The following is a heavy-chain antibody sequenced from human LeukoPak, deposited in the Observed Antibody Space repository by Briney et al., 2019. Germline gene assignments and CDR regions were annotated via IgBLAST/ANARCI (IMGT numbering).Heavy chain of an antibody. CDR3: ARDRGRAAGMVGESDY. J-gene: IGHJ4*02. V-gene: IGHV3-21*01. D-gene: IGHD6-13*01. Sequence: PGGSLRLSCAASGFTFSSYSMNWVRQAPGEGLEWVSSISSSSSYIYYADSVKGRFTISRDNAKNSLYLQMNSLRAEDTAVYYCARDRGRAAGMVGESDYWGQGTLVTVSS. CDR2: ISSSSSYI. CDR1: GFTFSSYS.